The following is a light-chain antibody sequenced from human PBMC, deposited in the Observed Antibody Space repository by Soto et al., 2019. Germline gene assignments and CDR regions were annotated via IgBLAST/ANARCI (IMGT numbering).Light chain of an antibody. CDR2: DAS. CDR3: QQRSSWPPT. V-gene: IGKV3-11*01. Sequence: IVSTQSPVTLSLSPGESSTLSCRASQNVRSYLAWYQQRPGQAPRLLIYDASNRATGVPARFSGSGSGTDFTLTISSLEPEDFAVYYCQQRSSWPPTFGQGTRLEIK. CDR1: QNVRSY. J-gene: IGKJ5*01.